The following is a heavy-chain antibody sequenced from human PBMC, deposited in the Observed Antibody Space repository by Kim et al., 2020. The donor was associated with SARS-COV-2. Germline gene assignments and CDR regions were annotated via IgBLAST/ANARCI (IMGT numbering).Heavy chain of an antibody. CDR3: ARAEVAADFDY. Sequence: GGSLRLSCAASGFTFSSYSMNWVRQAPGKGLEWVSSSSSSSSYIYYADSVKGRFTISRDNAKNSLYLQMNSLRAEDTAVYYCARAEVAADFDYWGQGTLVTVSS. D-gene: IGHD6-19*01. CDR2: SSSSSSYI. J-gene: IGHJ4*02. CDR1: GFTFSSYS. V-gene: IGHV3-21*01.